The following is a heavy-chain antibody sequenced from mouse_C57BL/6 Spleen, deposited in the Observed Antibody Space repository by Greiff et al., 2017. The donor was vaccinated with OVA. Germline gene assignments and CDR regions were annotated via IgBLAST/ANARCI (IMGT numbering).Heavy chain of an antibody. CDR2: IYPRDGST. CDR3: ASLHYYGSSYWYFDV. CDR1: GYTFTDHT. D-gene: IGHD1-1*01. Sequence: QVQLQQSDAELVKPGASVKISCKVSGYTFTDHTIHWMKQRPEQGLEWIGYIYPRDGSTKYNEKFKGKATLTADKSSSTAYMQLNSLTSEDSAVYFCASLHYYGSSYWYFDVWGTGTTVTVSS. V-gene: IGHV1-78*01. J-gene: IGHJ1*03.